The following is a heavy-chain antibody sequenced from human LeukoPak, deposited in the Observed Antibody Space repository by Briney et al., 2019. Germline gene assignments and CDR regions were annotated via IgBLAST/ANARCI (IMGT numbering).Heavy chain of an antibody. J-gene: IGHJ5*02. Sequence: GGSLRLSCAASGFTFDDYAMSWVRQAPGKGLEWVSAISGSGGSTYYADSVKGRFTISRDNSKNTLYLQMNSLRAEDTAVYYCAKDRSYCGGDCYPWFDPWGQGTLVTVSS. CDR1: GFTFDDYA. CDR2: ISGSGGST. D-gene: IGHD2-21*02. CDR3: AKDRSYCGGDCYPWFDP. V-gene: IGHV3-23*01.